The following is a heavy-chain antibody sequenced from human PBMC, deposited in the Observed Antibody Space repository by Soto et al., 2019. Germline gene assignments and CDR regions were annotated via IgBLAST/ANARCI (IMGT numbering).Heavy chain of an antibody. V-gene: IGHV1-2*02. CDR3: ARAHAGKMGLEY. Sequence: ASVKVSCKASGYTFTGYYMHWVRQAPGQGLEWMGWINPNNGGTNYAQKFQGRVTMTRDTSISTAYMELSRLRSDDTAVYYCARAHAGKMGLEYWRQGTLVTVSS. J-gene: IGHJ4*01. CDR2: INPNNGGT. CDR1: GYTFTGYY. D-gene: IGHD6-13*01.